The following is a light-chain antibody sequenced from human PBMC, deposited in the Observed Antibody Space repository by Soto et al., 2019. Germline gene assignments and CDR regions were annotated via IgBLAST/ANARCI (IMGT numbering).Light chain of an antibody. Sequence: QSALTQPPSASGSPGQSVTISCTGTSSDVGGYNYVSWYQQHPGKAPKLMIFEVIQRPSGVPDRFSGSKSGNTASLTVSGLQPEDEADYYCSSFAGSNYDVFGTGTKLTVL. CDR2: EVI. V-gene: IGLV2-8*01. CDR3: SSFAGSNYDV. CDR1: SSDVGGYNY. J-gene: IGLJ1*01.